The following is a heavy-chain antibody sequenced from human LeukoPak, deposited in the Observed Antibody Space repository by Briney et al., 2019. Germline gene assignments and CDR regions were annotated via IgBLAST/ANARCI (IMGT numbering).Heavy chain of an antibody. CDR3: TTMFNVVMGDLFDY. Sequence: PGGSLRLSCVVSGFSFTKAWVSWARQAPRKGLEWVGRLNSRTDGETTDYAAPVKGRFSISRDDSKTTVFLQMNSLKIEDTAVYYCTTMFNVVMGDLFDYWGQGTLVTVSS. J-gene: IGHJ4*02. CDR1: GFSFTKAW. D-gene: IGHD3-16*01. V-gene: IGHV3-15*01. CDR2: LNSRTDGETT.